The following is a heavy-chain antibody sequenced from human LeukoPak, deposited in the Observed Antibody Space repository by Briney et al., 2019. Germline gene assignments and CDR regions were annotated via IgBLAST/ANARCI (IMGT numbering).Heavy chain of an antibody. Sequence: GGSLRLSCAASGFTFSSYAMSWVRRAPGKGLEWVSAISASDNNTYYADSVKGRFTISRDNSKNTLSLQMNSLRAEDTALYYCVKDHWGSYYGLFDSWGQGTLVTVSS. D-gene: IGHD1-26*01. J-gene: IGHJ4*02. CDR2: ISASDNNT. V-gene: IGHV3-23*01. CDR3: VKDHWGSYYGLFDS. CDR1: GFTFSSYA.